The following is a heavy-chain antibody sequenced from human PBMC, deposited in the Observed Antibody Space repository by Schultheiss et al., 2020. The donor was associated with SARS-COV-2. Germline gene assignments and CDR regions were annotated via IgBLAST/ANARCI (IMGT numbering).Heavy chain of an antibody. D-gene: IGHD6-13*01. CDR1: GFTFSSYG. V-gene: IGHV3-30*02. CDR3: AKDLNPGIAAAGRGYSYGGYYYYGMDV. J-gene: IGHJ6*02. CDR2: IWYDGSNK. Sequence: GGSLRLSCAASGFTFSSYGMHWVRQAPGKGLEWVAVIWYDGSNKYYADSVKGRFTISRDNSKNTLYLQMNSLRAEDTALYYCAKDLNPGIAAAGRGYSYGGYYYYGMDVWGQGTTVTVSS.